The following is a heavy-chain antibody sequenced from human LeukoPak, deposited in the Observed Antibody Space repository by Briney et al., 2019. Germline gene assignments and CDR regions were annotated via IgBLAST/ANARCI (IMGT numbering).Heavy chain of an antibody. J-gene: IGHJ3*02. V-gene: IGHV1-46*01. Sequence: ASVKVSCKASGYTFTTYYMHWVRQAPGQGLEWMGIINPTGGSATYAQKFQGRVTMTRDTSTSTVYMDLSSLRSEDTAVYYCARAGQLRDAFDIWGQGTMVTLSS. D-gene: IGHD1-1*01. CDR3: ARAGQLRDAFDI. CDR1: GYTFTTYY. CDR2: INPTGGSA.